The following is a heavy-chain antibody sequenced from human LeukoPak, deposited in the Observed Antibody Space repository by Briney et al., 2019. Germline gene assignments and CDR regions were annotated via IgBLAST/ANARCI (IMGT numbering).Heavy chain of an antibody. V-gene: IGHV4-34*01. D-gene: IGHD6-13*01. J-gene: IGHJ4*02. CDR1: GGSFSGYY. Sequence: SETLSLTCAVYGGSFSGYYWSWIRQPPGKGLEWIGEINHSGSTNYNPSLKSRVTISVDTSKNQFSLKLSSVTAADTAVYYRARTGTRPSIAAAGFDYWGQGTLVTVSS. CDR2: INHSGST. CDR3: ARTGTRPSIAAAGFDY.